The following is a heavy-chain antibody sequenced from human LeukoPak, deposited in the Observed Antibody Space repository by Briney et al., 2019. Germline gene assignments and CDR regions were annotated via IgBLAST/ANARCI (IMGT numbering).Heavy chain of an antibody. CDR3: ARDHDIVVVVAGY. Sequence: ASVKVSCKASGYTFTNYGISWVRQAPGQGLEWMGWISGNNGNTNYAQKLQGRVTMTTDTSTSTAYMELRSLRSDDTAVYYCARDHDIVVVVAGYWGQGTLVTVSS. V-gene: IGHV1-18*01. D-gene: IGHD2-15*01. J-gene: IGHJ4*02. CDR1: GYTFTNYG. CDR2: ISGNNGNT.